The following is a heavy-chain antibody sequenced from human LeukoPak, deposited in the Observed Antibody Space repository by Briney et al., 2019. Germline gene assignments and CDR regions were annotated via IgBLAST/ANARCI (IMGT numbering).Heavy chain of an antibody. CDR3: ARERTLFPGDSSGYFDY. Sequence: PSETLSLICTVSGGSISSYYWSWIRQPPGKGLEWIGYIYYSGSTNYNRSLKSRVTISVDTSKNQFSLKLSSVTAADTAVYYCARERTLFPGDSSGYFDYWGQGTLVTVSS. CDR1: GGSISSYY. V-gene: IGHV4-59*01. D-gene: IGHD3-22*01. J-gene: IGHJ4*02. CDR2: IYYSGST.